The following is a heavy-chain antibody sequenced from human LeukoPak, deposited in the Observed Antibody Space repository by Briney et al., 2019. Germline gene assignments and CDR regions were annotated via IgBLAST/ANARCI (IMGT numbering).Heavy chain of an antibody. CDR1: GGTISSYY. CDR2: IYTSGST. CDR3: ARLMVRGRNDYYYYGMDA. Sequence: SETLSLTCTVSGGTISSYYWSWIRQPAGKGLEWIGRIYTSGSTNYNPSLKSRVTMSVDTSKNQFSLKLSSVTAADTAVYYCARLMVRGRNDYYYYGMDAWGQGTTVTVSS. J-gene: IGHJ6*02. D-gene: IGHD3-10*01. V-gene: IGHV4-4*07.